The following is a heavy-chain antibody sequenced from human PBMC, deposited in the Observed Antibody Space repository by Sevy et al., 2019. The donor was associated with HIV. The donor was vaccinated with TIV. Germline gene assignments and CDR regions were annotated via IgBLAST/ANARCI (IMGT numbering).Heavy chain of an antibody. J-gene: IGHJ6*02. CDR3: AINSDYGMDA. V-gene: IGHV3-7*01. CDR2: INQNGSEI. Sequence: GGSLRLSCAASGFTFSSYSMNWVRQAPGKGLEWVANINQNGSEIYSVDSVKGRFTFSRDNAKNSVYLQMNSLRAEDTAVYYCAINSDYGMDAWGQGTTVTVSS. CDR1: GFTFSSYS. D-gene: IGHD4-4*01.